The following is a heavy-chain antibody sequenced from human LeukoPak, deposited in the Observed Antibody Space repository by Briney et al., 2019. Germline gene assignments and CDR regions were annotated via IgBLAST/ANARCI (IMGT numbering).Heavy chain of an antibody. D-gene: IGHD7-27*01. Sequence: PGGSLRLSCAASGFTFSGYSMNWVRQAPGKGLEWVSSISSSSIYIYYADSVKGRFSISRDNAKNSLYLQMNSLRAEDTAVYYCARDSGSGAFDYWGQGTLVTVSS. V-gene: IGHV3-21*01. CDR2: ISSSSIYI. CDR3: ARDSGSGAFDY. J-gene: IGHJ4*02. CDR1: GFTFSGYS.